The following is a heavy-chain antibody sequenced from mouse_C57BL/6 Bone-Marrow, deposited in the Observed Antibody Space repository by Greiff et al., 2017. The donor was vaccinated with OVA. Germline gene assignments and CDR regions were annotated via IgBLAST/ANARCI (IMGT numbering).Heavy chain of an antibody. CDR1: GFSLTSYG. CDR2: IWRGGST. J-gene: IGHJ1*03. D-gene: IGHD2-3*01. CDR3: AKTGLLWYFDV. Sequence: VKLMESGPGLVQPSQSLSITCTVSGFSLTSYGVHWVRQSPGKGLEWLGVIWRGGSTDYNAAFMSRLSITKDNSKSQVFFKMNSLQAGDTAIYYCAKTGLLWYFDVWGTGTTVTVSA. V-gene: IGHV2-5*01.